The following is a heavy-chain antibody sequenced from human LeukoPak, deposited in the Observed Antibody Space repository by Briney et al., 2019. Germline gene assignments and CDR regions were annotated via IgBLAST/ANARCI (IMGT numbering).Heavy chain of an antibody. Sequence: GGSLRLSCAASGFTVSSNYMSWVRQAPGKGLEWVSVIYSGGSTYYADSVKGRFTISRDNSKNTLYLQMNSLRAEDTAVYYCARPGYSSGWYGTDGDYWGQGTLVTVSS. CDR1: GFTVSSNY. CDR2: IYSGGST. CDR3: ARPGYSSGWYGTDGDY. V-gene: IGHV3-66*04. D-gene: IGHD6-19*01. J-gene: IGHJ4*02.